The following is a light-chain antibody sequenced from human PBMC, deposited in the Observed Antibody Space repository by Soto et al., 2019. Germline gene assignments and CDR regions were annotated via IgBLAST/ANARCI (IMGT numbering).Light chain of an antibody. CDR3: QQYQSYTS. CDR2: RAS. J-gene: IGKJ4*01. CDR1: RNVNTW. Sequence: DVQMTQSPSTLSASVGDTVTITCRASRNVNTWVAWYQQKPGKAPNLLIYRASTLESGVPSRFSGSGSWTEFTLAISSLQPDDFATYFCQQYQSYTSFAGGTKVELK. V-gene: IGKV1-5*01.